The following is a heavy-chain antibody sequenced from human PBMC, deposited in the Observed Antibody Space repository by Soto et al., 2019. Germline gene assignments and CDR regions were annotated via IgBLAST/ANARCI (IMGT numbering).Heavy chain of an antibody. CDR2: ISGSDDTT. V-gene: IGHV3-23*01. CDR1: GFTFSSYA. CDR3: IRGFALLDY. D-gene: IGHD3-10*01. J-gene: IGHJ4*02. Sequence: GGSLRLSCAASGFTFSSYAMSWVRQAPGKGLEWVSGISGSDDTTFYADSVKGRFTISRDNSKRTLYLQMNSLRADDTAVYFCIRGFALLDYWGQGTLVTVSS.